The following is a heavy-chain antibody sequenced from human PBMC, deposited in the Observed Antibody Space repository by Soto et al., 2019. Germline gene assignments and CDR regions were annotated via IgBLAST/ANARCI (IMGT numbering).Heavy chain of an antibody. CDR1: GYTFSGSV. CDR3: ASEIDATTATSFDY. V-gene: IGHV1-3*01. CDR2: INADNGNT. Sequence: QVQLVQSGAEVKKPGASVKVSCKASGYTFSGSVMHWVRQAPGQGLEWMGWINADNGNTKYSQKFQGRVTMTWDTSASTAYRELSSLRSESTAIYYCASEIDATTATSFDYWGQGTLVTVSS. D-gene: IGHD4-17*01. J-gene: IGHJ4*02.